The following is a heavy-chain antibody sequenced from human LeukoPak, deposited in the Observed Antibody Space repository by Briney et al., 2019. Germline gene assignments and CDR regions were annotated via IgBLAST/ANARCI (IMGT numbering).Heavy chain of an antibody. J-gene: IGHJ4*02. CDR1: GGSISSYY. V-gene: IGHV4-59*01. D-gene: IGHD3-9*01. CDR3: ASSDYDILTGYPTPYYFDY. Sequence: SETLSLTCTVSGGSISSYYWSWIRQPPGKGLEWIGYIYYSGSTNYNPSLKSRVTISVDTSKNQFSLKLSSVTAADTAVYYCASSDYDILTGYPTPYYFDYWGQGTLVTVSS. CDR2: IYYSGST.